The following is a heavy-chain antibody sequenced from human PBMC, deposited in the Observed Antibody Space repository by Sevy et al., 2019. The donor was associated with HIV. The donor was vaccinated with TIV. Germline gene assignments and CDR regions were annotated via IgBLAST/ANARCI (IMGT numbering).Heavy chain of an antibody. Sequence: GGSLRLSCAASGFTFSSYSMNWVRQAPGKGLEWVSYISSSSSTIYYVGSVNGRFTISRDNAKNSLYLQMNSLRDEDTAVYYCARTGRFLEWLPLPDYWGQRTLVTVSS. D-gene: IGHD3-3*01. J-gene: IGHJ4*02. CDR2: ISSSSSTI. CDR3: ARTGRFLEWLPLPDY. V-gene: IGHV3-48*02. CDR1: GFTFSSYS.